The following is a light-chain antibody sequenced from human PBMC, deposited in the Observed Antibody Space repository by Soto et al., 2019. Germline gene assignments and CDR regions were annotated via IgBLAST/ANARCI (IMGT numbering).Light chain of an antibody. V-gene: IGLV4-69*01. CDR1: SGHSSYA. Sequence: QLVLTQSPSASASLGASVKXTCTLSSGHSSYAIAWHQQQPEKGPRYLMKLDSDGSHTKGDAIPDRFSGSSSGAERYLTISSLQSEDEADYYCQTWGTGIHVVFGGGTKLTVL. CDR2: LDSDGSH. J-gene: IGLJ2*01. CDR3: QTWGTGIHVV.